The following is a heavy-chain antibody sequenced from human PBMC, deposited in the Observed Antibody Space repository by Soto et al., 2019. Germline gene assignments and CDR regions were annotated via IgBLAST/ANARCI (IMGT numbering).Heavy chain of an antibody. CDR3: ARSGSGYAEDYYYGMDV. CDR2: IYYSGST. J-gene: IGHJ6*02. CDR1: GGSISSYY. V-gene: IGHV4-59*01. D-gene: IGHD5-12*01. Sequence: SETLSLTCTVSGGSISSYYWSWIRQPPGKGLEWIGYIYYSGSTNYNPSLKSRVTISVDTSKNQFSLKLSSVTAADTAVYYCARSGSGYAEDYYYGMDVWGQGTTVTV.